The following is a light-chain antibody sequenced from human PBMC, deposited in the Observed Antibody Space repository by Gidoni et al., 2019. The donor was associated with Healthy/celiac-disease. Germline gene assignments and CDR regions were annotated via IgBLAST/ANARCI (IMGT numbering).Light chain of an antibody. CDR1: PSISSY. CDR3: QQSYSTPPVT. V-gene: IGKV1-39*01. CDR2: AAS. Sequence: RATITCRASPSISSYLNWYQQKPGKAPKLLIYAASSLQSGVPSRVSGSGSGKDFNLTISSLQPENFGTYYCQQSYSTPPVTFGQGTKVEIK. J-gene: IGKJ1*01.